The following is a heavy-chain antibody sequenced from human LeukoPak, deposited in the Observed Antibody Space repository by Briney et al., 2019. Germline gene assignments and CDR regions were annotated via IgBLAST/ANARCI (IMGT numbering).Heavy chain of an antibody. D-gene: IGHD3-22*01. CDR3: ARSPEYYYDSSGPNDY. J-gene: IGHJ4*02. CDR1: GYTFTGYY. Sequence: GASVKVSCKASGYTFTGYYMHWVPQAPGQGLEWMGPINPNSGGTNYAQKFQGRVTMTRDTSISTAYMELSRLISDDTAVYYCARSPEYYYDSSGPNDYWDQGTLVTVSS. CDR2: INPNSGGT. V-gene: IGHV1-2*06.